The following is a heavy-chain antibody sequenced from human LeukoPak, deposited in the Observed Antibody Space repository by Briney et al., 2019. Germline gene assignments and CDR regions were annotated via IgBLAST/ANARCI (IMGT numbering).Heavy chain of an antibody. J-gene: IGHJ4*02. CDR3: ARDSGLTYYDILTGYTRQGEDY. Sequence: GGSLRLSCAASGFTFGPYTMNWVRQAPGKGLEWVSSISSSSSYIYYADSVKGRFTISRDNAKNSLYLQMNSLRAEDTAVYYCARDSGLTYYDILTGYTRQGEDYWGQGTLVTVSS. CDR2: ISSSSSYI. CDR1: GFTFGPYT. D-gene: IGHD3-9*01. V-gene: IGHV3-21*01.